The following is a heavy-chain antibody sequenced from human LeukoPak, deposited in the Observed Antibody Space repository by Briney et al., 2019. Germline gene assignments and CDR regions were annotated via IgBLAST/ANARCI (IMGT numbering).Heavy chain of an antibody. J-gene: IGHJ4*02. Sequence: GGSLRLSCAASGFIFSNYWMHWVRQVPGKGLVWVSRIKTDGTNKNYADSVQGRFTISRDNAKNMLYLQMNSLRAEDTAVYYCARGASSGYRIDYWGQGTLVTVSS. CDR1: GFIFSNYW. V-gene: IGHV3-74*01. CDR3: ARGASSGYRIDY. D-gene: IGHD3-16*02. CDR2: IKTDGTNK.